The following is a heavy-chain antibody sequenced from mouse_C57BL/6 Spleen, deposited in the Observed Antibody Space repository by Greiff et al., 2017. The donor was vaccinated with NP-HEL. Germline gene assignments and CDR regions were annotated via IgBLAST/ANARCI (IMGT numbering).Heavy chain of an antibody. CDR3: VRQGLGRGYYFDY. J-gene: IGHJ2*01. Sequence: EVQLVESGGGLVQPKGSLKLSCAASGFSFNTYAMNWVRQAPGKGLEWVARIRSKSNNYATYYADSVKDRFTISRDDSESMLYLQMNNLKTEDTAMYYCVRQGLGRGYYFDYWGKGTTLTVAS. CDR1: GFSFNTYA. CDR2: IRSKSNNYAT. D-gene: IGHD4-1*01. V-gene: IGHV10-1*01.